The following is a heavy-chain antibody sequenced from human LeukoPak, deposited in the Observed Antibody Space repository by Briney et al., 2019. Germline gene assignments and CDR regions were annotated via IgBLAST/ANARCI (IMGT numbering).Heavy chain of an antibody. CDR3: ARSYDTSGYYLYAFDI. D-gene: IGHD3-22*01. J-gene: IGHJ3*02. CDR2: ISGSGGNT. V-gene: IGHV3-23*01. CDR1: GXTFSSYS. Sequence: PGGSLRLSCAASGXTFSSYSMDWVRQAPGKGLEWVSAISGSGGNTYYADSVKGRFTISRDNSKNTLYLQMNSLRAEDTASYYCARSYDTSGYYLYAFDIWGQGTMVTVSS.